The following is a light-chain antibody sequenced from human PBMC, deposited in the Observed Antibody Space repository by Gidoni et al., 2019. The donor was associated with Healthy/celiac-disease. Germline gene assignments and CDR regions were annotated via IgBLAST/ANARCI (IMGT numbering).Light chain of an antibody. Sequence: DIVMTQSPDSLAVSLGERATINCKSSQSVLYSSNNKNYLAWYQQKPGQPPKLLIYWASTLESGVPDRFSGSGSGTDFTLTISSLQAEDVAVYYCQQYYSTPLTFGQGTKLEIK. CDR1: QSVLYSSNNKNY. J-gene: IGKJ2*01. V-gene: IGKV4-1*01. CDR2: WAS. CDR3: QQYYSTPLT.